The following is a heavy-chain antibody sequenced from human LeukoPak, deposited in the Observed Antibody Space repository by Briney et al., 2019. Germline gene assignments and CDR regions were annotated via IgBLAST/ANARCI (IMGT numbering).Heavy chain of an antibody. V-gene: IGHV3-21*01. J-gene: IGHJ4*02. D-gene: IGHD3-10*01. CDR1: GFTFSSYS. CDR2: ISSSSSYI. Sequence: SGGSLRLSCAASGFTFSSYSMNWVRQAPGKGLEWVSSISSSSSYIYYADSVKGRFTISRDNAKNSLYLQMNSLRAEDTAVYYCARSDMVRGVHDVVIDYWGQGTLVTVSS. CDR3: ARSDMVRGVHDVVIDY.